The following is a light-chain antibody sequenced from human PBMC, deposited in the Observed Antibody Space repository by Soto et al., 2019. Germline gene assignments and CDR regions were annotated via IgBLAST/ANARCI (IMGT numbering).Light chain of an antibody. V-gene: IGKV2-28*01. CDR3: MQALQTPYT. CDR1: QSLLHSNGYNY. Sequence: DSVMTQSPLSLPVTPGQPASISCRSSQSLLHSNGYNYLDWYLQKPGQSPQLLIYLGSNRASGGPDRFSGSGSGTDFTLKISRVEAEDVGSYYCMQALQTPYTIGQGTKLEIK. CDR2: LGS. J-gene: IGKJ2*01.